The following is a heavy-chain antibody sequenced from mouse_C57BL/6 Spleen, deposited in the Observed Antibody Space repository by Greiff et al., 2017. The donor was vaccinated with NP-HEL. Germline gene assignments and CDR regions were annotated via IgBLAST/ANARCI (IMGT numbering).Heavy chain of an antibody. CDR3: AREPAYYSNYGYFDV. CDR1: GYSITSGYY. CDR2: ISYDGSN. Sequence: EVKLQESGPGLVKPSQSLSLTCSVTGYSITSGYYWNWIRQFPGNKLEWMGYISYDGSNNYNPSLKNRISITRDTSKNQFFLKLNSVTTEDTATYYCAREPAYYSNYGYFDVWGTGTTVTVSS. J-gene: IGHJ1*03. V-gene: IGHV3-6*01. D-gene: IGHD2-5*01.